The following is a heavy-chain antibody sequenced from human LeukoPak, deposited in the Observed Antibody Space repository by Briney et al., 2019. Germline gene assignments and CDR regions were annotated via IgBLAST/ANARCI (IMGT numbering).Heavy chain of an antibody. CDR1: GYSISSGYY. D-gene: IGHD5-18*01. V-gene: IGHV4-38-2*02. Sequence: PSETLSLTCTVSGYSISSGYYWGWIRQPPGKGLEWIGSIYHSGSTYYNPSLKSRVTISVDTSKNQFSLKLSSVTAADTAVYYCARGWKYRNGYTVTELGSGYFDYWGQGTLVTVSS. CDR3: ARGWKYRNGYTVTELGSGYFDY. CDR2: IYHSGST. J-gene: IGHJ4*02.